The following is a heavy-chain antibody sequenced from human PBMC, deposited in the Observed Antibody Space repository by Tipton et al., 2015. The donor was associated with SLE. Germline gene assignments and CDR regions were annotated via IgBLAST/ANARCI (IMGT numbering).Heavy chain of an antibody. CDR2: IIPIFGTA. Sequence: QSGPEVKKPGSSVKVSCKASGGTFSSYAISWVRQAPGQGLEWMGGIIPIFGTANYAQKFQGRVTITTDESTSTAYMELSSLRSEDTAVFYCARANPIPAAVSDFDYWGQGTLVPVSS. CDR1: GGTFSSYA. J-gene: IGHJ4*02. V-gene: IGHV1-69*05. D-gene: IGHD6-13*01. CDR3: ARANPIPAAVSDFDY.